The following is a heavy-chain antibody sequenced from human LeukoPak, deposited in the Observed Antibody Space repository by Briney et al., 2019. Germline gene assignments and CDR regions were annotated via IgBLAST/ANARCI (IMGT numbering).Heavy chain of an antibody. CDR2: ISSSGGRT. V-gene: IGHV3-23*01. Sequence: GGSLRLSCAASGFTFSSYAMSWVRQAPGKGLEWVSAISSSGGRTYYADSVKGRFTISRDNSKNTLYLQMNSLRVEDTAVYYCAKEDGYGAKNYWGQGTLVTVSS. CDR1: GFTFSSYA. CDR3: AKEDGYGAKNY. D-gene: IGHD4-17*01. J-gene: IGHJ4*02.